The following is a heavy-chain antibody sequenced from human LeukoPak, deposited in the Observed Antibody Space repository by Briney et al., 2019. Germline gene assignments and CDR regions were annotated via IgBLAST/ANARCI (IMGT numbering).Heavy chain of an antibody. CDR1: GFTFSSYA. V-gene: IGHV3-23*01. CDR3: AKDLAVDDAFDI. Sequence: GGSLRLSCAASGFTFSSYAMSWVRQAPGKGLEWVSAISDSGGSTYYADSVKGRFTISRDNSKNTLYLQMNSLRAEDTAVYYCAKDLAVDDAFDIWGQGTMVTVSS. CDR2: ISDSGGST. J-gene: IGHJ3*02. D-gene: IGHD5-24*01.